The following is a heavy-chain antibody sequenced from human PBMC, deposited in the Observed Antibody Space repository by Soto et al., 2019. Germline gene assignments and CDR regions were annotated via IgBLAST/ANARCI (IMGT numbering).Heavy chain of an antibody. J-gene: IGHJ3*02. Sequence: QVQLEQSGAEVKKPGSSVKISCRASGGTFNTDTITWVRQAPGQGLEWLGRFIPMFDLADYAQKFQGIVTLTADKYLNTAYLELSRLKSDATAIFYCARDHYDYYTEDGFEIWGQGTKVTVAS. CDR1: GGTFNTDT. CDR3: ARDHYDYYTEDGFEI. CDR2: FIPMFDLA. V-gene: IGHV1-69*08. D-gene: IGHD5-12*01.